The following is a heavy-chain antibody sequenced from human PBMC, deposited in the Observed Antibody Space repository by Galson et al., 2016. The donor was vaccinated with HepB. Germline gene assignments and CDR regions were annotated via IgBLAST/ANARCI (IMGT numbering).Heavy chain of an antibody. CDR2: IYYSGNT. J-gene: IGHJ4*02. Sequence: ETLSLTCTVFGGSISSGNFYWSWIRQHPGKGLEWIGSIYYSGNTYYNPSLKSRVTISGDTSKNQFTLNLTSVTAADTAVYYCARSDSGTYEDCWGQGTLVTVSS. V-gene: IGHV4-39*06. CDR1: GGSISSGNFY. CDR3: ARSDSGTYEDC. D-gene: IGHD1-26*01.